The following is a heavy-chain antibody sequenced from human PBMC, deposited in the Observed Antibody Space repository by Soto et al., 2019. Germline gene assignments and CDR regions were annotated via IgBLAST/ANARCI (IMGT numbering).Heavy chain of an antibody. V-gene: IGHV5-10-1*01. CDR3: ARQGAPVAATVPYCYYGMDV. CDR1: GYSFTSYW. Sequence: PGESLKISCKGSGYSFTSYWISWVRQMPGKGLEWMGRIDPSDSYTNYSPSFQGHVTISADKSISTAYLQWSSLKASDTAMYYCARQGAPVAATVPYCYYGMDVWGQGTTVTVSS. CDR2: IDPSDSYT. D-gene: IGHD6-19*01. J-gene: IGHJ6*02.